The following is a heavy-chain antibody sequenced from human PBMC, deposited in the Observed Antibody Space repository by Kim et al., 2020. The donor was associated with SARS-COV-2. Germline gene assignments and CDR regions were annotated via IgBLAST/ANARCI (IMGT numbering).Heavy chain of an antibody. CDR2: INHSGST. D-gene: IGHD3-10*01. Sequence: SETLSLTCAVYGGSFSGYYWSWIRQPPGKGLEWIGEINHSGSTNYNPSLKSRVTISVDTSKNQFSLKLSSVTAADTAVYYCARSPKQRWFGEFSVWFDPWGQGTLVTVSS. CDR3: ARSPKQRWFGEFSVWFDP. V-gene: IGHV4-34*01. CDR1: GGSFSGYY. J-gene: IGHJ5*02.